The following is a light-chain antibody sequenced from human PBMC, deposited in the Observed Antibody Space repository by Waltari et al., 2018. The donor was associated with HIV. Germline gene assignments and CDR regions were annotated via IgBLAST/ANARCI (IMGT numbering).Light chain of an antibody. Sequence: DIVMTQSPDSLAVSLGERATMHCKSGPSVLYSSNNKNYLAWYQQKPGQPPKLLIYWASTRESGVPDRFSGSGSGTDFTLTISSLQAEDVAVYYCQQYYSTPWTFGQGTKVEIK. CDR2: WAS. J-gene: IGKJ1*01. CDR1: PSVLYSSNNKNY. CDR3: QQYYSTPWT. V-gene: IGKV4-1*01.